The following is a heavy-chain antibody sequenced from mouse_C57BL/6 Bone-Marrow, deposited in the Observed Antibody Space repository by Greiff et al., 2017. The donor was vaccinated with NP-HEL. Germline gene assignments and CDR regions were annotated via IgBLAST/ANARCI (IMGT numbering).Heavy chain of an antibody. CDR2: IYPGSGST. J-gene: IGHJ4*01. Sequence: QVQLQQSGAELVKPGASVKMSCKASGYTFTSYWITWVKQRPGQGLEWIGDIYPGSGSTNYNEKFKSKATLTVDTSSSTAYMQLSSLTSEDSAVYYCARDTRTAHGAMDYWGKGTSVTVSS. V-gene: IGHV1-55*01. CDR3: ARDTRTAHGAMDY. CDR1: GYTFTSYW. D-gene: IGHD3-2*02.